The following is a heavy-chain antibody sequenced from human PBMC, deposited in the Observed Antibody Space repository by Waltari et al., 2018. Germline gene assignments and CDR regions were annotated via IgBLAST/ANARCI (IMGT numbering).Heavy chain of an antibody. J-gene: IGHJ3*02. V-gene: IGHV1-24*01. CDR2: FGPEDGET. CDR3: ATASITMIVVVITTYAFDI. CDR1: GYTLTEIS. D-gene: IGHD3-22*01. Sequence: QVQLVQSGAEVKKPGASVKVSCKVSGYTLTEISMHWVRQAPGKGLEWMGGFGPEDGETIYAQKFQGRVTMTEDTSTDTAYMELSSLRSEDTAVYYCATASITMIVVVITTYAFDIWGQGTMVTVSS.